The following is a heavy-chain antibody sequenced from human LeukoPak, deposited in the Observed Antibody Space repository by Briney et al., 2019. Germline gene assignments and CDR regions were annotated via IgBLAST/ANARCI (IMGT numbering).Heavy chain of an antibody. D-gene: IGHD3/OR15-3a*01. CDR1: GFTFSSYS. Sequence: PGGSLRLSCAASGFTFSSYSMNWVRQAPGKGLEWVSSISSSSYIYYADSVKGRFTISRDNAKNSLYLQMNSLRAEDTAVYYCARDHMNLQVDYWGQGTLVTVSS. V-gene: IGHV3-21*01. CDR3: ARDHMNLQVDY. CDR2: ISSSSYI. J-gene: IGHJ4*02.